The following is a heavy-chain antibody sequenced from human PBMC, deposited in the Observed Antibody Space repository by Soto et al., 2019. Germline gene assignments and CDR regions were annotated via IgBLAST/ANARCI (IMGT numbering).Heavy chain of an antibody. J-gene: IGHJ6*01. CDR1: AGTFSSYA. V-gene: IGHV1-69*13. D-gene: IGHD3-3*01. Sequence: SVKVSCKASAGTFSSYAISWVRQAPGQGLEWMGGIIPIFGTANYAQKFQGRVTITADESTSTAYMELSSLRSEVTAVYYCASKYVLRFRGDYYYYGMDVWGQGTTVTVSS. CDR2: IIPIFGTA. CDR3: ASKYVLRFRGDYYYYGMDV.